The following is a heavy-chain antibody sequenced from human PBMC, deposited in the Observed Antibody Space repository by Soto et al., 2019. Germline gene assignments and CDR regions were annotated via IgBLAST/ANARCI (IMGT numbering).Heavy chain of an antibody. Sequence: QVQLVESGGGVVQPGRSLRLSCAASGFTFSSYAMHWVRQAPGKGLEWVAVISYDGSNKYYADSVKGRFTISRDNSKNTLHLQMNSLRAEDTAVYYCARDQLFDGDPYWGQGTLVTVSS. J-gene: IGHJ4*02. V-gene: IGHV3-30-3*01. CDR3: ARDQLFDGDPY. CDR2: ISYDGSNK. CDR1: GFTFSSYA. D-gene: IGHD4-17*01.